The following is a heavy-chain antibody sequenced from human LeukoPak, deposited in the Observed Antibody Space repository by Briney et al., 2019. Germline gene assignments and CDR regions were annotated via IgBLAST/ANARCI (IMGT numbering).Heavy chain of an antibody. CDR3: ARHSSAWYDLDY. CDR1: GGSISSNN. V-gene: IGHV4-59*08. CDR2: IYNSGSA. D-gene: IGHD6-19*01. Sequence: SETLSLTCTVSGGSISSNNWSWIRQPPGKGLEWIGYIYNSGSANYNPSLKSRVTISIDTSKNQFSLKLSSVTAADTAVYYCARHSSAWYDLDYWGQGTLVTVSS. J-gene: IGHJ4*02.